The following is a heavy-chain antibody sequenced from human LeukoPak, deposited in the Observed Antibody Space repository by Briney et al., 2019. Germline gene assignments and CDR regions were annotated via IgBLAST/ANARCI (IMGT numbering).Heavy chain of an antibody. J-gene: IGHJ2*01. CDR1: GFTFRSYD. Sequence: GGSLRLSCAASGFTFRSYDMHGVRQAPGKGLQWVAVISYDGSNKYHTDSVKGRFTISRDNSKNTLYLQMNSLRAEDTAVYYCAKDSEIAAAGSYWYFDLWGRGTLVTVSS. CDR3: AKDSEIAAAGSYWYFDL. V-gene: IGHV3-30*18. D-gene: IGHD6-13*01. CDR2: ISYDGSNK.